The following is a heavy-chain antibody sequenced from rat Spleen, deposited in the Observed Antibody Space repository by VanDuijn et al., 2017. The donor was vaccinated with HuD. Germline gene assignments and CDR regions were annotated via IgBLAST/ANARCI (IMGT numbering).Heavy chain of an antibody. D-gene: IGHD1-12*02. CDR3: TRDNYDGTYYYGFAS. V-gene: IGHV5-31*01. CDR2: ISNTGGSI. Sequence: EVQLVESGGGLVQPGRSMKLSCVASGFTFSSYWMYWIRQAPGKGLEWVASISNTGGSIYYPDSVKGRFTISRDDAKSTLYLQMNSLRSEDTATYYCTRDNYDGTYYYGFASWGQGTLVTVSS. CDR1: GFTFSSYW. J-gene: IGHJ3*01.